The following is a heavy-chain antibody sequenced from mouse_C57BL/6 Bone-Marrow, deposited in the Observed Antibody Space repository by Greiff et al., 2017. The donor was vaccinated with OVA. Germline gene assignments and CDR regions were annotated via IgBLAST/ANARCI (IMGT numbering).Heavy chain of an antibody. CDR3: GDAMDY. CDR1: GYTFTSYW. Sequence: QVQLQQSGAELVKPGASVKMSCKASGYTFTSYWLTWVKQRPGQGLEWIGDIYPGSGSTNYNEKFKSKATPTVDTSSSTAYMQLSSLTSEDSAVYYCGDAMDYWGQGTSVTVSS. V-gene: IGHV1-55*01. CDR2: IYPGSGST. J-gene: IGHJ4*01.